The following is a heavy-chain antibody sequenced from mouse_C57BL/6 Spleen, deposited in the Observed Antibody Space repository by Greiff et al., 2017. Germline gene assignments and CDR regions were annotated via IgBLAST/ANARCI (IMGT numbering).Heavy chain of an antibody. V-gene: IGHV3-6*01. Sequence: EVQVVESGPGLVKPSQSLSLTCSVTGYSITSGYYWNWIRQFPGNKLEWMGYISYDGSNNYNPSLKNRISITRDTSKNQFFLKLNSVTTEDTATYYCARVNLYYFDYWGQGTTLTFSS. CDR2: ISYDGSN. J-gene: IGHJ2*01. CDR1: GYSITSGYY. CDR3: ARVNLYYFDY.